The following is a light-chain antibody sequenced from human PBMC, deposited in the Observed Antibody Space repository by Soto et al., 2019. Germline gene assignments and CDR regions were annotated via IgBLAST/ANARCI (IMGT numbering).Light chain of an antibody. Sequence: DIQLTQSPSFLSASVGDRVTITCRASQTISSWLAWYQQKPGKAPKLLIYAASSLQSGVPSRFSGSGSGTEFTLTISSLQSEDFAVDDCQQYKNGWTFGQGTKVDIK. CDR2: AAS. CDR1: QTISSW. J-gene: IGKJ1*01. V-gene: IGKV1-5*01. CDR3: QQYKNGWT.